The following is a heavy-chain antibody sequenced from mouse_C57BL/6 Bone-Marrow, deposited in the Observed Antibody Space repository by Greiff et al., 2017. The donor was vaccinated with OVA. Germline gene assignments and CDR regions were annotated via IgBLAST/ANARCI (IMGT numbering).Heavy chain of an antibody. CDR3: ARVYDLYAMDY. J-gene: IGHJ4*01. CDR1: GFTFTDYY. V-gene: IGHV5-16*01. Sequence: EVQLQQSEAGLVQPGGSVKLSCTASGFTFTDYYMAWVRQVPEKGLEWVANINHDGSSTYYLDSLKSRFIISGDNSTNIRYLQMSSLKSEDTATYYCARVYDLYAMDYWGQGTSVTVSS. D-gene: IGHD2-3*01. CDR2: INHDGSST.